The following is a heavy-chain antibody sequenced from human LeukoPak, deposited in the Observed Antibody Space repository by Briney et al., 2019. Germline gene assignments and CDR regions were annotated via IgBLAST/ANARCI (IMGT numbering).Heavy chain of an antibody. J-gene: IGHJ6*02. Sequence: GGSLRLSCAASGFTFSSYSMNWVRQAPGKGLEWVSSISSSSSYIYYADSVKGRFTISRDNAKNSLYLQMNSLRAEDTAVYYCARERVDYGDYYYYGMDVGGQGTTVTVSS. V-gene: IGHV3-21*01. CDR3: ARERVDYGDYYYYGMDV. CDR1: GFTFSSYS. CDR2: ISSSSSYI. D-gene: IGHD4-17*01.